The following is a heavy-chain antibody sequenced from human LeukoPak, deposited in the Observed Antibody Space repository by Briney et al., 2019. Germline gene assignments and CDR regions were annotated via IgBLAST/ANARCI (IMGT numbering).Heavy chain of an antibody. V-gene: IGHV3-23*01. CDR1: RFTFSTYS. D-gene: IGHD2-15*01. CDR2: ISDTGNT. J-gene: IGHJ4*02. CDR3: AKAPVTTCRGAFCYPFDY. Sequence: GGSLRLSCAASRFTFSTYSMSWVRQAPGKGLEWVSAISDTGNTYHADSVKGRFTISRDSSKNTLFLQMNRLRPEDAAVYYCAKAPVTTCRGAFCYPFDYWGLGTLVTVYS.